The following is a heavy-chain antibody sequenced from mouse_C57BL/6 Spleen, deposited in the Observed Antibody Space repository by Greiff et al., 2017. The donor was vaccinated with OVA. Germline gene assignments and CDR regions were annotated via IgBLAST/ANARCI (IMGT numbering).Heavy chain of an antibody. CDR3: ARITTVDYFDY. V-gene: IGHV1-81*01. D-gene: IGHD1-1*01. Sequence: VQLQQSGAELARPGASVKLSCKASGYTFTSYGISWVKQRTGQGLEWIGEIYPRSGNTYYNEKFKGKATLTADKSSSTAYMELRSLTSEDSAVYFCARITTVDYFDYWGQGTTLTVSS. CDR2: IYPRSGNT. J-gene: IGHJ2*01. CDR1: GYTFTSYG.